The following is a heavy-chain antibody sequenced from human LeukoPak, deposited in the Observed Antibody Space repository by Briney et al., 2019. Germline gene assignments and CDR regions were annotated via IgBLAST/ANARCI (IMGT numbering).Heavy chain of an antibody. D-gene: IGHD1-20*01. Sequence: ASVKVSCKVSGYTLTELSMHWVRQAPGKGLEWMGGFDPEDGETIYAQKFQGRVTMTRDTSTSTVYMELSSLRSEDTAVYYCARSITGYGMDVWGQGTTVTVSS. J-gene: IGHJ6*02. CDR1: GYTLTELS. CDR3: ARSITGYGMDV. V-gene: IGHV1-24*01. CDR2: FDPEDGET.